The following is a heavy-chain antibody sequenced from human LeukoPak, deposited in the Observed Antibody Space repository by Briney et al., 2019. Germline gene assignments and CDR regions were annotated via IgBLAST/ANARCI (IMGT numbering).Heavy chain of an antibody. D-gene: IGHD1-26*01. Sequence: PEGSLRLSCAASGFTFSSYAMHWVRQAPGKGLEYVSAISSNGGSTYYANSVKGRFTISRDNSKNTLYLQMGSLRAEDTAVYYCAATGSDGSYFDAFDIWGQGTMVTVSS. CDR3: AATGSDGSYFDAFDI. CDR2: ISSNGGST. J-gene: IGHJ3*02. V-gene: IGHV3-64*01. CDR1: GFTFSSYA.